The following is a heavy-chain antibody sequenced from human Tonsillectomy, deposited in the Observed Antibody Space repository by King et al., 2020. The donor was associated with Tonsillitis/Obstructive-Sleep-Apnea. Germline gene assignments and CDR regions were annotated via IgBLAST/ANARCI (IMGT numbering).Heavy chain of an antibody. J-gene: IGHJ6*03. Sequence: VQLQESGPGLVKPSETLSLTCTVSGGSISSYYWSWIRQPPGKGLEWIGYIYYSGSTNYNPSLKSRGTISVDTSKNQFSLKLSSVTAADTAVYYCARLIKSSGWGSPLYYYYYMDVGGKGTTVTVSS. CDR3: ARLIKSSGWGSPLYYYYYMDV. D-gene: IGHD6-19*01. CDR2: IYYSGST. CDR1: GGSISSYY. V-gene: IGHV4-59*08.